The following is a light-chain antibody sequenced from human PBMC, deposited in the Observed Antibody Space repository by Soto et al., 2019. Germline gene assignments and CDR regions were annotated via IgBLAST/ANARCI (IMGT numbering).Light chain of an antibody. J-gene: IGKJ4*01. CDR2: ETS. V-gene: IGKV3-11*01. CDR1: QSVDRY. CDR3: KQRSKWPPLT. Sequence: EIVLTQSPATLSLSPGERATLSCRASQSVDRYLAWYQQKPGQAPRLLIYETSNRATGIPARFSGSGSGTDFPPTINSPEPEDFAVYYCKQRSKWPPLTFGGGTKVEIK.